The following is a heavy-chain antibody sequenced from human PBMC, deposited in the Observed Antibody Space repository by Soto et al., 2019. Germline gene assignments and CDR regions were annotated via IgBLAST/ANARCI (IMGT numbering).Heavy chain of an antibody. CDR1: GYTFTSSG. J-gene: IGHJ6*02. CDR3: ARVMTPTRQVLVGYYNGMEV. V-gene: IGHV1-18*01. Sequence: QVHLVQSGAEVKKPGASVKVSCKASGYTFTSSGISWVRQAPGQGLEWMGWISAYNVNTNYPQKLQGRVTMTTDTSTSTAYMELRSLRSADTAVYYCARVMTPTRQVLVGYYNGMEVWGQGTTVTVSS. D-gene: IGHD2-8*02. CDR2: ISAYNVNT.